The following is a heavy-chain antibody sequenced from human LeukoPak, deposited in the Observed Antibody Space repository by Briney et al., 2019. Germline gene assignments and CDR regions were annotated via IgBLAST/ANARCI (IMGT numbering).Heavy chain of an antibody. Sequence: SETPSLTCTVSGGSISSGGYYWSWIRQHPGKGLEWIGYIYYSESTYYNPSLKSRVTISVDTSKNQFSLKLSSVTAADTAVYYCARARGDYEANWFDPWGQGTLVTVSS. J-gene: IGHJ5*02. D-gene: IGHD2-21*02. CDR3: ARARGDYEANWFDP. CDR2: IYYSEST. CDR1: GGSISSGGYY. V-gene: IGHV4-31*03.